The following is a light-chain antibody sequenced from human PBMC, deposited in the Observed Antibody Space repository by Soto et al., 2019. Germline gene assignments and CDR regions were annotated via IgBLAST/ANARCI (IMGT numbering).Light chain of an antibody. V-gene: IGKV1-5*03. CDR2: KAS. Sequence: DIQMTQSPSTLSASVGDRVTITCRASQSVSSWLAWYQQKPGKAPKLLIYKASSLHSGVPSRFSGSGSGTEFTLTISSLQPDDFATYYCQQYNSYGTFGQGTKVDI. CDR1: QSVSSW. CDR3: QQYNSYGT. J-gene: IGKJ1*01.